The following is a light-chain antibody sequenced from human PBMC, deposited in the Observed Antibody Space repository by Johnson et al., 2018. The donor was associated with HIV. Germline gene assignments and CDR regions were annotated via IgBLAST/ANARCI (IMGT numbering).Light chain of an antibody. CDR3: GTWDSRRGG. Sequence: QSILTQPPSVSAAPGQKVTISCSGSSSNIGNNYVSWYQQLPGTAPKLLIYENNKRPSGIPDRFSGSKSGTSATLGITGLQTGDEADYYCGTWDSRRGGFGTVTKVTVL. V-gene: IGLV1-51*02. CDR1: SSNIGNNY. CDR2: ENN. J-gene: IGLJ1*01.